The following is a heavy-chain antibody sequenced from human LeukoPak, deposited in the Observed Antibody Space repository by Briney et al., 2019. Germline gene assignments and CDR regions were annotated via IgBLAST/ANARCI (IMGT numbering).Heavy chain of an antibody. CDR2: ISGSGGST. Sequence: GGSLRLSCAASGFTFSSYAMSWVRQAPGKGLEWVSAISGSGGSTYYADSVKGRFTISRDNSKNTLYLQMNSLRAEDTAVYYCAKDIDCSSTSCYAFDYWGQGTLVTVSS. D-gene: IGHD2-2*01. V-gene: IGHV3-23*01. J-gene: IGHJ4*02. CDR1: GFTFSSYA. CDR3: AKDIDCSSTSCYAFDY.